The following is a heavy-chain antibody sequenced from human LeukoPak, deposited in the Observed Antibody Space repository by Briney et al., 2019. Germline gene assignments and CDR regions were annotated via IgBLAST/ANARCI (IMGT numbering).Heavy chain of an antibody. D-gene: IGHD4-11*01. CDR3: ARWGNDYSQFDS. V-gene: IGHV3-23*01. Sequence: GSLRLSCAASGFTFNNYAMTWVRQAPGKGLEWVSVVSGSGDNTNYADSVKGRFTISRDNSKNTLFLQMNSLRTEDTAVYFCARWGNDYSQFDSWGQGTLVTVS. CDR2: VSGSGDNT. J-gene: IGHJ4*02. CDR1: GFTFNNYA.